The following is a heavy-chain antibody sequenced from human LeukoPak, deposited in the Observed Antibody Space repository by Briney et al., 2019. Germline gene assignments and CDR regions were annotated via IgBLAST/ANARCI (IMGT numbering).Heavy chain of an antibody. J-gene: IGHJ6*04. CDR1: GGSFSGYY. CDR3: ARGPGLIVVVVAATRSARYGMDV. D-gene: IGHD2-15*01. V-gene: IGHV4-34*01. CDR2: INHSGST. Sequence: SETLSLTCAVYGGSFSGYYWSWIRQPPGKGLEWIGEINHSGSTNYNPSLKSRVTISVDTSKNQFSLKLCSVTAADTAVYYCARGPGLIVVVVAATRSARYGMDVWGKGTTVTVSS.